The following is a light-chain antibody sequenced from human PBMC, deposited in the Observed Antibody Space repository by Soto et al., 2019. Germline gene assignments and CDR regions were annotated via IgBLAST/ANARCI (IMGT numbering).Light chain of an antibody. CDR1: SSDVGGYNY. V-gene: IGLV2-14*03. Sequence: QSALTQPASVSEAPGQSIAISCTGTSSDVGGYNYVSWYQHHPGKAPKLMVYDVSNRPSGVSNRFSGSKSGNTASLTISGLQAEDEADYYCSSYTSSSTYVFGTGTKLTVL. CDR3: SSYTSSSTYV. CDR2: DVS. J-gene: IGLJ1*01.